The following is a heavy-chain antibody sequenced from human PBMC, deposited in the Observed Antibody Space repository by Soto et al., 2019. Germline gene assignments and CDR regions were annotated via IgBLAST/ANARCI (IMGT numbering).Heavy chain of an antibody. CDR3: ARGPPKWGFDY. D-gene: IGHD7-27*01. V-gene: IGHV1-69*05. CDR1: GGTFSSYA. CDR2: IIPIFGTA. J-gene: IGHJ4*02. Sequence: SVKVSCKASGGTFSSYAISWVRQAPGQGLEWMGGIIPIFGTADYAQKFQGRVTMTRNESMSTAYMELSSLRSEDTAVYYCARGPPKWGFDYWGQGVLVTVSS.